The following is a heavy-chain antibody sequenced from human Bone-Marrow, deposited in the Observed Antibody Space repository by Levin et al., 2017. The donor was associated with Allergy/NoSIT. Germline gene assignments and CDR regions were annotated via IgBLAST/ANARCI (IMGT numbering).Heavy chain of an antibody. CDR2: IYPDDSDT. D-gene: IGHD5-12*01. CDR1: GYMFTKYW. CDR3: GKSIYRGYENDAFDL. J-gene: IGHJ3*01. Sequence: GESLKISCKTSGYMFTKYWIAWVRQMPGKGLEWMGTIYPDDSDTRYRSTFEGLVDISVDKSTNTAYLQWTSLRMSDSGMYFCGKSIYRGYENDAFDLWGQGTMVTVSS. V-gene: IGHV5-51*01.